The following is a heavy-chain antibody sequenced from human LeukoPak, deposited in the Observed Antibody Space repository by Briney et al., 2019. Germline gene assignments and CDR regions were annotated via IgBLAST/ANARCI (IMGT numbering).Heavy chain of an antibody. CDR1: GYSFANYW. V-gene: IGHV5-51*01. Sequence: NRGESLKISCKGSGYSFANYWIGWVRQMPGKGLEWMGIIYPGDSDTRYSPSFQGQVTISADKSISTAYLQWSSLKASDTAMYYCVLNPRGYCSGGRCYIGYWGQGTLVTVSS. D-gene: IGHD2-15*01. CDR3: VLNPRGYCSGGRCYIGY. CDR2: IYPGDSDT. J-gene: IGHJ4*02.